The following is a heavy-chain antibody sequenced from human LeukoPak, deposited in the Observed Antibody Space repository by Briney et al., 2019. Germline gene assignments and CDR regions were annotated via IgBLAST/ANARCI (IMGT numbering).Heavy chain of an antibody. CDR2: ISSSGSSE. J-gene: IGHJ4*02. Sequence: PGGSLRLSCAASGFTFSSYEMNWVRQAPGKGLEWVAYISSSGSSEYYGDSVKGRFTISRDNAKNSLFLQMNSLRADDTAVYYCVRDGHYDSSGYFRPPFDYWGQGTLVTVSS. CDR3: VRDGHYDSSGYFRPPFDY. D-gene: IGHD3-22*01. CDR1: GFTFSSYE. V-gene: IGHV3-48*03.